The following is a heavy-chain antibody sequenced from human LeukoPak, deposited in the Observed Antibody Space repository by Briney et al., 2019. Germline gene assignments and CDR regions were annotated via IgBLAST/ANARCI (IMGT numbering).Heavy chain of an antibody. J-gene: IGHJ4*02. Sequence: GRSLRLSCAASGFRFRSYGMHWVRQAPGKGLESVAGISWDGSGKSYADSVKGRFTISRDKSQNRLYLEMNSLRIEDTAVFYCAKDLFGWQSPFDHWGQRTQVIVSS. V-gene: IGHV3-30*13. CDR1: GFRFRSYG. CDR3: AKDLFGWQSPFDH. D-gene: IGHD3-10*01. CDR2: ISWDGSGK.